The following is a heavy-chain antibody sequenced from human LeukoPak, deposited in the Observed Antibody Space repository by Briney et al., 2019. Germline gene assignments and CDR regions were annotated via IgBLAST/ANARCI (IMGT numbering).Heavy chain of an antibody. Sequence: ASVRVSCKASGYTFTSYGISWVRQAPGQGLEWMGWISAYNGNTNYAQKLQGRVTMTTDTPTSTAYMELRSLRSDDTAVYYCARAPRYYYDSSGEGHWGQGTLVTVSS. V-gene: IGHV1-18*01. J-gene: IGHJ4*02. CDR1: GYTFTSYG. CDR2: ISAYNGNT. D-gene: IGHD3-22*01. CDR3: ARAPRYYYDSSGEGH.